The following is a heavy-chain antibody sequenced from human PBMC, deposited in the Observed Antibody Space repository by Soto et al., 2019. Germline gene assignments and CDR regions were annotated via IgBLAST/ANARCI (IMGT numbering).Heavy chain of an antibody. CDR1: GDTITSFS. J-gene: IGHJ4*02. V-gene: IGHV4-4*07. Sequence: SETLSRTCTVPGDTITSFSWNWIRQSAGKGLGWIGRISTTGNTHYNLSLESRVTMSLDTSKNQFSLKLTSMTAADTAVYYCEGESGENWSYEAYWGQGTLVTVSS. D-gene: IGHD1-7*01. CDR2: ISTTGNT. CDR3: EGESGENWSYEAY.